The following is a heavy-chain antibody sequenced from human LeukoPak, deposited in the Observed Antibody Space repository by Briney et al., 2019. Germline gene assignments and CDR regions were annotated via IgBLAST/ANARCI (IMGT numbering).Heavy chain of an antibody. CDR3: IAFESGRYH. CDR1: GFSFTNAW. Sequence: SGGSLRLSCAASGFSFTNAWMNWVRQAPGKGLEGVGRVKRKSDGCTADYAAPVEGRFTISRDDSKNTLYLQINSLKTEDTAIYYCIAFESGRYHWGQGTLVTVSS. D-gene: IGHD2-15*01. J-gene: IGHJ5*02. CDR2: VKRKSDGCTA. V-gene: IGHV3-15*01.